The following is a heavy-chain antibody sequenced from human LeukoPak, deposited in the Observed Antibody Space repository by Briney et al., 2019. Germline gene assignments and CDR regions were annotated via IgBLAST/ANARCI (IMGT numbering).Heavy chain of an antibody. CDR2: ISYDGSNK. CDR1: GFTFSSYA. J-gene: IGHJ4*02. D-gene: IGHD4-17*01. CDR3: ARVNGDYAFDY. Sequence: PGGSLRLSCAASGFTFSSYAMHWVRQAPGKGLEWVAVISYDGSNKYYADSVKGRFTISRDNSKNTLYLQMNSLRAEDTAVYYCARVNGDYAFDYWGQGTLVTVSS. V-gene: IGHV3-30-3*01.